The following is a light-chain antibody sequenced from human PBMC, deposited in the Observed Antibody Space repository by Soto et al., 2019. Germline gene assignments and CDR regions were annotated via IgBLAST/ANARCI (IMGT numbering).Light chain of an antibody. CDR1: QSVSSY. CDR3: QQPYT. Sequence: EIVLTQSPATLSLSPGEIATLSCRASQSVSSYFAWYQQKPGQAPRLLIYDASNRATGIPARFSGSGSGTDFTLTISSLAPEDFAVYYCQQPYTFGQGTKLEIK. V-gene: IGKV3-11*01. J-gene: IGKJ2*01. CDR2: DAS.